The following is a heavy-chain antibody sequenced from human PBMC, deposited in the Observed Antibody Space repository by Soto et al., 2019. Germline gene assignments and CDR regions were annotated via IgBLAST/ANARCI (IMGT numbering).Heavy chain of an antibody. V-gene: IGHV1-69*13. CDR1: AGTFRSYA. CDR3: ARFVVAVIAFGYQYYGMDA. J-gene: IGHJ6*02. Sequence: GASVKVSCKAAAGTFRSYAMSWVRQAPGQGLEWMGGIIPMFGTPNYAQNFKGRLTITADESTRTAYMELSSLRSEDTAVYYCARFVVAVIAFGYQYYGMDAWGQGTTVTVSS. CDR2: IIPMFGTP. D-gene: IGHD2-21*01.